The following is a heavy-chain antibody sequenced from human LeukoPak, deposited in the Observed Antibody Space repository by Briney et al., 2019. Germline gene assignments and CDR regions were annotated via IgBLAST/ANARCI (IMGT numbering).Heavy chain of an antibody. CDR2: INSDGSST. CDR1: GFTFSSYW. D-gene: IGHD3-22*01. Sequence: GGSLRLSCAASGFTFSSYWMHWVRQAPGKGLVWVSRINSDGSSTSYADSVKGRFTISRDNAKNTLYLQMNSLRAEDTAVYYCARYYDSSGPRLHYYNGMDVWGQGTTVTVSS. V-gene: IGHV3-74*01. CDR3: ARYYDSSGPRLHYYNGMDV. J-gene: IGHJ6*02.